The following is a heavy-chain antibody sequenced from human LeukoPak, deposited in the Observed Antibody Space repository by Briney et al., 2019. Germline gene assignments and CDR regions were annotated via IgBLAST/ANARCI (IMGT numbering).Heavy chain of an antibody. CDR1: GYTFTSYG. CDR3: ARADRIAAAGIPLTFDY. Sequence: ASVKVSCKASGYTFTSYGISWVRQAPGQGLEWMGWISAYNGNTNYAQKLQGRVIMTTDTSTSTAYMELRSLRSDDTAVYYCARADRIAAAGIPLTFDYWGQGTLVTVSS. CDR2: ISAYNGNT. J-gene: IGHJ4*02. V-gene: IGHV1-18*01. D-gene: IGHD6-13*01.